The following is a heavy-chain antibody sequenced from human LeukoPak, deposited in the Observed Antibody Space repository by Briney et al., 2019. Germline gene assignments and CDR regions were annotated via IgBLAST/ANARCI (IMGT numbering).Heavy chain of an antibody. J-gene: IGHJ4*02. D-gene: IGHD2-15*01. CDR1: GFTFSSYA. V-gene: IGHV3-23*01. CDR3: AKDRIVVVVAATNYYFDY. CDR2: ISGSGDST. Sequence: GGSLRLSCAASGFTFSSYAMSWVRQAPGKGLEWVSAISGSGDSTYYAGSVKGRFTTSRDNSKNTLYLQMNSLRAEDTAVYYCAKDRIVVVVAATNYYFDYWGQGTLVTVSS.